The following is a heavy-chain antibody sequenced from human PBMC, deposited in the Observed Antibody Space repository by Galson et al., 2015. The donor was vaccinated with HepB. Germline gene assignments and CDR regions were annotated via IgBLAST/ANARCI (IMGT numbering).Heavy chain of an antibody. D-gene: IGHD5-12*01. V-gene: IGHV4-59*01. CDR3: ARDIPAYSGYDTGLDF. CDR2: IFYSGST. Sequence: ETLSLTGTVSGGSFTNYYWSWIRQPPGKGLEWIGYIFYSGSTTYNPSLKNRVTMSLDASKNQFSLRLSSVTAADTAVYFCARDIPAYSGYDTGLDFWVPGTLVTVSS. CDR1: GGSFTNYY. J-gene: IGHJ4*02.